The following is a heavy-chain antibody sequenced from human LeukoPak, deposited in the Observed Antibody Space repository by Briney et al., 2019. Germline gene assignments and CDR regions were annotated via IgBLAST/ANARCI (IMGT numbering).Heavy chain of an antibody. CDR3: AKKGTLGDYSV. D-gene: IGHD4-11*01. Sequence: GESLKISCKGSGYSFSSYWIAWVRQMPGKGLEWMGIIYPGDSDTRYSPSFQGQVSISADESISTAYLQWSSLKASDTAMYYCAKKGTLGDYSVWGQGTLVTVSS. V-gene: IGHV5-51*01. CDR1: GYSFSSYW. CDR2: IYPGDSDT. J-gene: IGHJ4*02.